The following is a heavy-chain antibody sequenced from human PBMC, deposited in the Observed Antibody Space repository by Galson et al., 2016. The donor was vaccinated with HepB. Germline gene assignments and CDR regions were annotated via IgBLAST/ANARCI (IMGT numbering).Heavy chain of an antibody. CDR1: GFTFNVYA. CDR2: PSFDGTNG. CDR3: ARAPDSSWHDLDY. D-gene: IGHD6-13*01. Sequence: SPRLSCAASGFTFNVYALHWVCQPPVKGLESVAVPSFDGTNGFYSDSLKGRFTIPRDNSRNTIYLHMNSLTDEDTAVYYCARAPDSSWHDLDYWGQGTLVTVSS. J-gene: IGHJ4*02. V-gene: IGHV3-30*01.